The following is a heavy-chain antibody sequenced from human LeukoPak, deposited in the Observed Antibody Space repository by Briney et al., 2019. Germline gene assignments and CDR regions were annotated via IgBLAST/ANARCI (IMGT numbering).Heavy chain of an antibody. V-gene: IGHV1-18*01. D-gene: IGHD3-10*01. CDR1: GYTFTSYA. J-gene: IGHJ5*02. CDR3: ARDFRAYLNWFDP. CDR2: ISASNGNT. Sequence: ASVKVSCKASGYTFTSYAMNWVRQAPGQGLEWMGWISASNGNTNYAKKFQGRVTMTTDSSTSTAYMELRSLRSDDTAVYYCARDFRAYLNWFDPWGQGTLVTVSS.